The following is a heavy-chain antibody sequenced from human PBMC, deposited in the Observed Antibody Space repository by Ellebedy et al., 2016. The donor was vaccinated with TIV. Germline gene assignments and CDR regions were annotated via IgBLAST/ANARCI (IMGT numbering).Heavy chain of an antibody. V-gene: IGHV3-15*01. J-gene: IGHJ4*02. CDR1: GFNFSDAW. Sequence: PGGSLRLSCAASGFNFSDAWMSWVRQAPGKGLEWVGLIKRNSEGETGDYGALVKGRFSISRNDSKDMLYLQMDSMKTEDTAVYFCTTEDYLDNWGQGTLVTVSS. CDR2: IKRNSEGETG. CDR3: TTEDYLDN.